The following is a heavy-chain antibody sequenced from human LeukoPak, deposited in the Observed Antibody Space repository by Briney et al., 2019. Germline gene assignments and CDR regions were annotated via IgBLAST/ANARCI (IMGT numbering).Heavy chain of an antibody. V-gene: IGHV3-7*03. CDR2: IKKEGSEK. D-gene: IGHD3-10*01. J-gene: IGHJ6*04. CDR1: GFTLRNNW. CDR3: AREGGESYGMDV. Sequence: SGGSLRLSCIASGFTLRNNWMSWIRQAPGKGREWVANIKKEGSEKHYVDSVKGRFTISRDNAKNSVYLQMNSLRDEDTAVYYCAREGGESYGMDVWGKGTTVTVSS.